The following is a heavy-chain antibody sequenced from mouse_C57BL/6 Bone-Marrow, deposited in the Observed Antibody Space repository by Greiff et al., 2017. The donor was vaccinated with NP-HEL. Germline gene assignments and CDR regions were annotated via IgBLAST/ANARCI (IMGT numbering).Heavy chain of an antibody. CDR2: ISNLAYSI. Sequence: EVQLQESGGGLVQPGGSLKLSCAASGFTFSDYGMAWVRQAPRKGPEWVAFISNLAYSIYYADTVTGRFTISRVNAKNTLYLEMSSLRSEDTAMYYCARLYYGYDCWYFDVWGTGTTVTVSS. D-gene: IGHD2-2*01. CDR3: ARLYYGYDCWYFDV. V-gene: IGHV5-15*01. J-gene: IGHJ1*03. CDR1: GFTFSDYG.